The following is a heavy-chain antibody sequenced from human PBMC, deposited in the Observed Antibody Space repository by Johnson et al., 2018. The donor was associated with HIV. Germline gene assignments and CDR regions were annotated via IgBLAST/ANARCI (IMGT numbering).Heavy chain of an antibody. V-gene: IGHV3-30*04. CDR2: ISYDGSNK. CDR3: ARATTSKDNAFDI. J-gene: IGHJ3*02. Sequence: QVQLVESGGGVVQPGRSLRLSCAASGFTFTSYAMHWVRQAPGKGLEWVAVISYDGSNKYYAEPVKGRFTISRDNSKNTLFLQMNSLGAEDTAVFYCARATTSKDNAFDIWGQGTMVTVSS. CDR1: GFTFTSYA. D-gene: IGHD2-15*01.